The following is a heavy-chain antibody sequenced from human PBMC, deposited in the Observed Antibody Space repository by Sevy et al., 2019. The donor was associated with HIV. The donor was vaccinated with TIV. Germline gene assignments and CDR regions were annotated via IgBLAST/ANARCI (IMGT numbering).Heavy chain of an antibody. CDR1: RFSFNGYG. CDR2: ISGSGGET. CDR3: AKDLILVVGEALDI. J-gene: IGHJ3*02. D-gene: IGHD3-16*01. Sequence: GGSLRLSCAASRFSFNGYGMHWVRQAPGKGLEWVSSISGSGGETYYADSVKGRFTISRDKSKNTLYLQMNSLRAEDTAVYYCAKDLILVVGEALDIWGQGTMVTVSS. V-gene: IGHV3-23*01.